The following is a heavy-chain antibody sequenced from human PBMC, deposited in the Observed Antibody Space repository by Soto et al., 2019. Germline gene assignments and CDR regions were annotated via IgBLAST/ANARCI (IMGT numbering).Heavy chain of an antibody. J-gene: IGHJ4*02. CDR1: GFTFSDYY. Sequence: LRLSCAASGFTFSDYYMSWIRQAPGKGLEWVSYISSSGSTIYYADSVKGRFTISRDNAKNSLYLQMNSLRAEDTAVYYCARDRYYYDSSGYSLPLFDYWGQGTLVTVSS. CDR3: ARDRYYYDSSGYSLPLFDY. V-gene: IGHV3-11*01. D-gene: IGHD3-22*01. CDR2: ISSSGSTI.